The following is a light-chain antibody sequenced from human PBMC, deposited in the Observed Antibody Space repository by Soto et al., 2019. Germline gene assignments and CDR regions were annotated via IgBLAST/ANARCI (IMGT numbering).Light chain of an antibody. CDR2: STS. J-gene: IGLJ3*02. Sequence: QAVGTQEPSLTVSPGGTVTLTCASSTGAVTSGFYPNWFQQKPGQAPRALIYSTSNKYSWTPARFSGSLLGGKAALTLSGVQPEDEAEYYCLLYYGGAQIWVFGGGTKLTVL. CDR3: LLYYGGAQIWV. CDR1: TGAVTSGFY. V-gene: IGLV7-43*01.